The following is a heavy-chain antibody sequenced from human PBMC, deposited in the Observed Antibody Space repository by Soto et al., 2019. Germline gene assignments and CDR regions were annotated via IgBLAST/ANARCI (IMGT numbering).Heavy chain of an antibody. CDR3: AKDRGRPSRGGKWFDP. Sequence: QVQLVESGGGVVQPGRSLRLSCAASGFTFSSYGMHWVRQAPGKGLEWVAVISYDGSNKYYADSVKGRFTISRDNSNNTLYVQMNSLRAEDTAVYYCAKDRGRPSRGGKWFDPWGQGTLVTVSS. D-gene: IGHD2-15*01. V-gene: IGHV3-30*18. CDR2: ISYDGSNK. J-gene: IGHJ5*02. CDR1: GFTFSSYG.